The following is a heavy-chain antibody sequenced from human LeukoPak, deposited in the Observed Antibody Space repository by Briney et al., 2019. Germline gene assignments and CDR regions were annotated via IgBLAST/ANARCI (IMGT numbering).Heavy chain of an antibody. CDR1: GFTFSSYS. CDR2: IKQDGSEK. D-gene: IGHD4-17*01. Sequence: TGGSLRLSCAASGFTFSSYSMNWVRQAPGKGPEWVANIKQDGSEKYYVDSVKGRFTISRDNAETSLHLQMNSLGAEDTAVYYCARGGNRGDYWYFDLWGRGTLVTVSS. V-gene: IGHV3-7*01. CDR3: ARGGNRGDYWYFDL. J-gene: IGHJ2*01.